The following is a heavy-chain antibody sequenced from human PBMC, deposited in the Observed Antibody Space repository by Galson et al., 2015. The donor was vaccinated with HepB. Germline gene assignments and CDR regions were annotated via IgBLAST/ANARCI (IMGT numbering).Heavy chain of an antibody. CDR1: GGSIGGYF. CDR3: ARRITLIRGGDDALDI. V-gene: IGHV4-59*08. D-gene: IGHD3-10*01. Sequence: ETLSLTCTVSGGSIGGYFWSWIRQPPGKGLEFIGYIHYSGSTTYYSPSLKSRVTLSVDTSNNKFSLRLNSVTAADTAVYYCARRITLIRGGDDALDIWGQGTMVTVSS. J-gene: IGHJ3*02. CDR2: IHYSGSTT.